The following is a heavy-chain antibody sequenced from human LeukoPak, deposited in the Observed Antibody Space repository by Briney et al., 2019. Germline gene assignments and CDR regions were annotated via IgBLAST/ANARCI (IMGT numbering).Heavy chain of an antibody. CDR3: ASGLYGDPVGY. CDR2: MYYSGST. D-gene: IGHD4-17*01. J-gene: IGHJ4*02. V-gene: IGHV4-59*12. Sequence: SETLSLTCTVSGGSISSYYWSWIRQPPGKGLEWIGSMYYSGSTYYNPSLKSRVTISVDTSKNQFFLKLSSVTAADTAVYYCASGLYGDPVGYWGQGTLVTVSS. CDR1: GGSISSYY.